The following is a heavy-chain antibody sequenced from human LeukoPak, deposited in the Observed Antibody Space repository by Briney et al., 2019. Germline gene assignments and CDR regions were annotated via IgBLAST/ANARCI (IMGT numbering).Heavy chain of an antibody. Sequence: SETLSLTCAVSGGSIMSGGYSWGWFGQKQEKGREGIGHVFHSGDTEYNPSLKNRLAMSLVRSKNQVSLELSSVTAADTAVYYCARAPGAPRGYYAGGFDVWGQGTLVTVSS. CDR1: GGSIMSGGYS. D-gene: IGHD3-22*01. CDR3: ARAPGAPRGYYAGGFDV. CDR2: VFHSGDT. J-gene: IGHJ3*01. V-gene: IGHV4-30-2*01.